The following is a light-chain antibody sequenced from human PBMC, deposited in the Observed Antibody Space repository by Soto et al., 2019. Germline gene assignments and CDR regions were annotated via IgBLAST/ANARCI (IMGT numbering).Light chain of an antibody. CDR1: QSVSTF. V-gene: IGKV3-11*01. J-gene: IGKJ4*01. Sequence: EIVLTQSPATLSLSPGERATLSCRADQSVSTFLAWYQQKPGQAPRLLIYDASKRATGIPTRFSGSGSGTDFTLTISSLEPEDFAVYYCQQRSNCPLTFGGGTKVEIK. CDR2: DAS. CDR3: QQRSNCPLT.